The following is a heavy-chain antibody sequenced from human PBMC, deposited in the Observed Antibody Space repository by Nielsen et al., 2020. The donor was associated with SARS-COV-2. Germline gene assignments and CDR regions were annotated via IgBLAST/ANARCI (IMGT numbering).Heavy chain of an antibody. CDR3: ARDRNYDFWSGYPDY. CDR2: ISWNSGSI. V-gene: IGHV3-9*01. D-gene: IGHD3-3*01. Sequence: LKISCAASGFTFDDYAMHWVRQAPGKGLEWVSGISWNSGSIGYADSVKGRFTISRDNAKNSLYLQMNSLRAEDTAVYYCARDRNYDFWSGYPDYWGQGTMVTVSS. J-gene: IGHJ3*01. CDR1: GFTFDDYA.